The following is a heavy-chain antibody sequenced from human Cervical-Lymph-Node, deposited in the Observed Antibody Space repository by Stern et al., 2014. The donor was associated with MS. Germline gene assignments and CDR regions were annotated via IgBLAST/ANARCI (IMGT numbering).Heavy chain of an antibody. CDR2: ISSSSSYI. CDR1: GFTFSSYS. Sequence: VQLVESGGGLVKPGGSLRLSCAASGFTFSSYSMNWVRQAPGKGLEWVSSISSSSSYIYYADSVKGRFTISRDNAKNSLYLQMNSLRAEDTAVYYCARGPAGNYGGVYYFDYWGQGTLVTVSS. J-gene: IGHJ4*02. CDR3: ARGPAGNYGGVYYFDY. D-gene: IGHD1-7*01. V-gene: IGHV3-21*01.